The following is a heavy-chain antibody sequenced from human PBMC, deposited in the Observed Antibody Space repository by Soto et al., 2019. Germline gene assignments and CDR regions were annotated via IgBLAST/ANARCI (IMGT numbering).Heavy chain of an antibody. CDR3: ARHNERYYGSGSYVDY. CDR2: IYPGDSDT. D-gene: IGHD3-10*01. Sequence: GESLKISCKGSGYSFTSYWIGWVRQMPGKGLEWMGIIYPGDSDTRYSPSFQGQVTISADKSISTAYLQWSSLKASDTAMYYCARHNERYYGSGSYVDYWGQGTLVTVSS. CDR1: GYSFTSYW. J-gene: IGHJ4*02. V-gene: IGHV5-51*01.